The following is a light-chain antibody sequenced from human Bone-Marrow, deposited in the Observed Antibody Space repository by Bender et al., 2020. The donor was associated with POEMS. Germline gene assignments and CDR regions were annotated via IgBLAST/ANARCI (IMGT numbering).Light chain of an antibody. Sequence: QSALTQPASVSASPGQSITIFCTGTSSDVGGYNYVSWYQQHPGKAPKLIIYDVSNRPSGVSNRFSGSKSGNTASLTISGLQAEDAAEYYCQSYDNSLGGWVFGGGTKLTVL. J-gene: IGLJ3*02. CDR3: QSYDNSLGGWV. CDR2: DVS. CDR1: SSDVGGYNY. V-gene: IGLV2-14*03.